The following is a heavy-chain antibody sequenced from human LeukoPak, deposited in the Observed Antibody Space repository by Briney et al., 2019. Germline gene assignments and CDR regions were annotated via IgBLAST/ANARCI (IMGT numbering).Heavy chain of an antibody. V-gene: IGHV1-46*01. CDR1: GYTFTSYY. CDR3: ARDQSGLRSSWYATFDY. CDR2: INPSGGST. J-gene: IGHJ4*02. D-gene: IGHD6-13*01. Sequence: ASVKVSCKASGYTFTSYYMHWVRQAPGQGLEWMGIINPSGGSTSYAQKFQGRVTMTRDTSTSTVYMELSSLRSEDTAVYYCARDQSGLRSSWYATFDYWGQGTLVTVSS.